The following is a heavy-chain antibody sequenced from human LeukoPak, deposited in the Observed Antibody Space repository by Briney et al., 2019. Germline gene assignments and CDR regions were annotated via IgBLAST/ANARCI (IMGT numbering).Heavy chain of an antibody. D-gene: IGHD5-18*01. CDR3: AKEHNYGLDYFDY. V-gene: IGHV3-48*01. CDR2: ISSSGSTI. Sequence: PGGSLRLSCAASGFTFSSYWMSWVRQAPGKGLEWVSYISSSGSTIYYADSVKGRFTISRDNSKNTLYLQMNSLRAEDTAVYYCAKEHNYGLDYFDYWGQGTLVTISS. J-gene: IGHJ4*02. CDR1: GFTFSSYW.